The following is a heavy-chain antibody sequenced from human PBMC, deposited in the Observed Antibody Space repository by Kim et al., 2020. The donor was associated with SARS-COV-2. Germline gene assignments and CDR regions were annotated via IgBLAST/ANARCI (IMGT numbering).Heavy chain of an antibody. CDR1: GFPVKNFY. CDR2: IYTAGSR. Sequence: VGSLRLSCAASGFPVKNFYMTWVRQAPGKGLEWVAVIYTAGSRYYADSVRGRFSISKDNYRNTLYLQMNSLRVEDTAVYFCARNDDYGGTSFRRIGMDV. CDR3: ARNDDYGGTSFRRIGMDV. V-gene: IGHV3-53*01. J-gene: IGHJ6*01. D-gene: IGHD4-17*01.